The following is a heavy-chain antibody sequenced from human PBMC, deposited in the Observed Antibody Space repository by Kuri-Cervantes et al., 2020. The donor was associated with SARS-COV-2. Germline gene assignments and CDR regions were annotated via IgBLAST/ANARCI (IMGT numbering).Heavy chain of an antibody. CDR2: LDTSGTT. D-gene: IGHD5-24*01. V-gene: IGHV4-61*09. CDR3: GRVSWLPLWRRYSDS. CDR1: GVSVSNATYS. Sequence: SQTLSLTCAVSGVSVSNATYSWSWIRQPAGKGLEWIGHLDTSGTTTYNPSLKCRVTISLDTSKNHVSLRLTSANAADTAVYYCGRVSWLPLWRRYSDSWGQGTLVTVSS. J-gene: IGHJ4*02.